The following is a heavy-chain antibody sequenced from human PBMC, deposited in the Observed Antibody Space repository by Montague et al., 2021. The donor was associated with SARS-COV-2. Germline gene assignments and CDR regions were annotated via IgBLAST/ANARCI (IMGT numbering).Heavy chain of an antibody. CDR3: ARGRGSAVLFDFYYYGMDV. CDR2: INHSGST. V-gene: IGHV4-34*01. Sequence: SETLSLTCAVYGGSFSGYYWNWIRQPPGKGLEWIGEINHSGSTNYDPSLKSRVTMSVDVSKNRFSLKLRSVTAADTAVYYCARGRGSAVLFDFYYYGMDVWGQGTTVTVSS. D-gene: IGHD5-12*01. J-gene: IGHJ6*02. CDR1: GGSFSGYY.